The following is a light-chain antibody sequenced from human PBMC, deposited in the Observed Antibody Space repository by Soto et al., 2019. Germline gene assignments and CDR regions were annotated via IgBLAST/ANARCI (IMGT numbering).Light chain of an antibody. V-gene: IGKV3-11*01. CDR1: QSISDY. CDR2: DAS. J-gene: IGKJ4*01. CDR3: LQRSDWPSA. Sequence: IVLTQSPDTLSLSPGETATLSCRASQSISDYLAWYQQKPGQAPRLLIYDASNRATGIPGRFSGSGSGTDFSLTISSLEAEDFAIYYCLQRSDWPSAFGGGTRVEIK.